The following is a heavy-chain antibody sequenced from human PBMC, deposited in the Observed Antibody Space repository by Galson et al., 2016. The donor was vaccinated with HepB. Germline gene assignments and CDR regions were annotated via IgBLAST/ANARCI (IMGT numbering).Heavy chain of an antibody. D-gene: IGHD6-13*01. J-gene: IGHJ4*02. CDR3: TTVGIALPNTDH. CDR2: IRSKTDGGTT. CDR1: GFTFSSYG. Sequence: SLRLSCAASGFTFSSYGFHWVRQAPGKGLEWVGRIRSKTDGGTTDYGAPVKGRITISRDDSKNTLYLQINNLKTEDTAVYYCTTVGIALPNTDHWGQGTLVTVSS. V-gene: IGHV3-15*01.